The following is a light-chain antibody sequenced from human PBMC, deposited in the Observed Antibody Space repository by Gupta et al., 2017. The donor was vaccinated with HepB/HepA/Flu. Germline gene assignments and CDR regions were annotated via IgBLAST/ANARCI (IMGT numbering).Light chain of an antibody. CDR3: QQRSNWPLT. J-gene: IGKJ4*01. Sequence: IVFTHSPATLSFSPGERATLSCRASQSVSSYLAWYQQKPGQAPRLLIYDASNRATGIPARFSGSGSGTDFTLTISSLEPEDFAVYYCQQRSNWPLTFGGGTKVEIK. CDR1: QSVSSY. CDR2: DAS. V-gene: IGKV3-11*01.